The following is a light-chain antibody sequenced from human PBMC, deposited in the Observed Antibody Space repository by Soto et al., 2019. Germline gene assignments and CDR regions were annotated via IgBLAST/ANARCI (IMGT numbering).Light chain of an antibody. CDR1: QSVGSTY. J-gene: IGKJ4*01. CDR3: QQYSKWPLT. Sequence: ETVLTQSPGTLSLSPWERATLSCRASQSVGSTYLAWYQRKPGQAPRLLIYAASTRATGIPARFSGSGSGTEFILTISSLQSEDFAVYYCQQYSKWPLTFGGGTKVDIK. V-gene: IGKV3-15*01. CDR2: AAS.